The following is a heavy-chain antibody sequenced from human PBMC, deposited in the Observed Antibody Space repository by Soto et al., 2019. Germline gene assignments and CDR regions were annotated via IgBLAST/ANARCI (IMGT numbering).Heavy chain of an antibody. Sequence: SETLSLTCSVSGGSISSGDYYWIWIRQPPGKGLEWIGYIYYSGNTYYNPSLKSRVTISLDTSKNQFSLNLTSVTAADTAVYYCARAQLVGYYFDYWGQGTLVTVSS. CDR1: GGSISSGDYY. V-gene: IGHV4-30-4*01. J-gene: IGHJ4*02. CDR3: ARAQLVGYYFDY. D-gene: IGHD2-2*01. CDR2: IYYSGNT.